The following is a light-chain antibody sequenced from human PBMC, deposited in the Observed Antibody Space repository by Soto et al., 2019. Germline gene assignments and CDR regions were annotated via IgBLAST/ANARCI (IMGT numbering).Light chain of an antibody. J-gene: IGKJ2*01. Sequence: EIQLTQSPSSLSASVGDRVTITCRASQRVSSYLAWYQQQPGQAPKLLIYAASTFQSGVPSRFSGSGSGTVFTITISSQQHEDFATYYCQQLNSYPRTFGQGTKLEIK. CDR3: QQLNSYPRT. CDR1: QRVSSY. V-gene: IGKV1-9*01. CDR2: AAS.